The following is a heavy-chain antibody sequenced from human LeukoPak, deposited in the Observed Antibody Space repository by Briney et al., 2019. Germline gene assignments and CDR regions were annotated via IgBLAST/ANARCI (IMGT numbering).Heavy chain of an antibody. CDR2: ISYDGSNK. CDR3: AKDPTSGVPAAIRPNYFDY. CDR1: GFTFSSYG. J-gene: IGHJ4*02. V-gene: IGHV3-30*18. D-gene: IGHD2-2*02. Sequence: QSGGSLRLSCAASGFTFSSYGMHWVRQAPGKGLEWVAVISYDGSNKYYADSVKGRSTISRDNSKNTLYLQMNSLRAEDTAVYYCAKDPTSGVPAAIRPNYFDYWGQGTLVTVSS.